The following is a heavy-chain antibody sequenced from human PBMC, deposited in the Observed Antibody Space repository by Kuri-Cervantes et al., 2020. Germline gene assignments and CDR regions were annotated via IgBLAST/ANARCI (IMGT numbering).Heavy chain of an antibody. J-gene: IGHJ6*03. CDR2: ISGYNGDT. CDR1: GYTFNNYG. Sequence: ASVKVSCKTSGYTFNNYGLSWLRQAPGQGPEWMGWISGYNGDTNYAQKFQGRLTVTTDTSTSTAYMELRSLRSDDTAVYYCARVQQQLVPNYYYYMDVWGKGTTVTVSS. V-gene: IGHV1-18*01. CDR3: ARVQQQLVPNYYYYMDV. D-gene: IGHD6-13*01.